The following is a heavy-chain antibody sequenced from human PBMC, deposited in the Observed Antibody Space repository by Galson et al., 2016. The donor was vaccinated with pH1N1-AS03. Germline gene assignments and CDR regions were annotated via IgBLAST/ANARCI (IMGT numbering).Heavy chain of an antibody. CDR2: INQDGSAV. CDR3: TRGGYSSTWYWVY. V-gene: IGHV3-7*03. CDR1: GFSFSSYW. Sequence: SLRLSCAAPGFSFSSYWMTWVRLTPGKGLEWVANINQDGSAVHYVDSVKGRFTISRDNAKNSLSLQMNSLRDEDTAVYYCTRGGYSSTWYWVYWGQGTLVTVSS. D-gene: IGHD6-13*01. J-gene: IGHJ4*02.